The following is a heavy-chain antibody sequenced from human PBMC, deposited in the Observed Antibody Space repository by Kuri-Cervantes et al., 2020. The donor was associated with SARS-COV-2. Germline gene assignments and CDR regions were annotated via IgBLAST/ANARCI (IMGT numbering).Heavy chain of an antibody. CDR3: ARVKSVVTPNIDY. CDR1: GGSFSGYY. D-gene: IGHD4-23*01. V-gene: IGHV4-34*01. CDR2: INHSGNT. Sequence: ESLKISCAVYGGSFSGYYWSWIRQPPGKGLEWIWEINHSGNTNYNPSLKSRVTISVDTSKNQSSLKLSTVTAADTAVYYCARVKSVVTPNIDYWGQGTLVTVSS. J-gene: IGHJ4*02.